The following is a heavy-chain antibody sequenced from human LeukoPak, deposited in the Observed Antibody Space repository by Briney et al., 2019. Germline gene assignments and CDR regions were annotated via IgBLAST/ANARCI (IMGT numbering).Heavy chain of an antibody. CDR3: ARGPIITIFGVVKFPFDY. V-gene: IGHV3-33*08. Sequence: GGSLRLSCAASGFTFSSYGMHWVRQAPGKGLEWVAVIWYGGSNKYYADSVKGRFTISRDSAKNSLYLQMNSLRAEDTAVCYCARGPIITIFGVVKFPFDYWGQGTLVTVSS. CDR2: IWYGGSNK. D-gene: IGHD3-3*01. J-gene: IGHJ4*02. CDR1: GFTFSSYG.